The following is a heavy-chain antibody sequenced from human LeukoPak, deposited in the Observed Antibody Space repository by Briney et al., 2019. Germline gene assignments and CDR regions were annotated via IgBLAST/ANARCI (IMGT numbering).Heavy chain of an antibody. CDR3: ATESSGTFIY. Sequence: SETLSLTCDVSGYHIGSGLFWAWIRQSPVKGLEWIGTMYHSGRGYYNPSLNSRVTISMDTSSNQFSLRVNSVTAADTAFYYCATESSGTFIYWGQGTLVTVSS. J-gene: IGHJ4*02. CDR2: MYHSGRG. D-gene: IGHD1-26*01. V-gene: IGHV4-38-2*01. CDR1: GYHIGSGLF.